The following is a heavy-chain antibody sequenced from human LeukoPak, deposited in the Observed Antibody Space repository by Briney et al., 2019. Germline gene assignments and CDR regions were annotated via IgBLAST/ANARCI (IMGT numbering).Heavy chain of an antibody. CDR1: GYTFTGYY. D-gene: IGHD6-6*01. J-gene: IGHJ4*02. CDR2: INPNSGGT. Sequence: GASVKVSCKASGYTFTGYYMHWVRQAPGQGLEWMGWINPNSGGTNYAQKFQGRVTMTRDTSISTAYMELSRLRSDDTAVYYCARYRSSSEPFDYFDYWGQGTLVTVSS. V-gene: IGHV1-2*02. CDR3: ARYRSSSEPFDYFDY.